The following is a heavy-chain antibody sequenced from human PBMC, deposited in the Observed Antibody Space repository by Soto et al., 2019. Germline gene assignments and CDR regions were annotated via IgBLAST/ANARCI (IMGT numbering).Heavy chain of an antibody. J-gene: IGHJ6*02. CDR1: GYTLTTFF. V-gene: IGHV1-46*01. Sequence: QVQLVQSGAEVKKPGASVKVSCKASGYTLTTFFMHWVRQAPGQGLEWMGVINPDYPAGRSTTYAQKCQGRVTMTTDTATSTVYMERSRLRSVDTAVYYCAREAIVAGSTTGMEVWGQGTTVTVSS. CDR2: INPDYPAGRST. D-gene: IGHD2-15*01. CDR3: AREAIVAGSTTGMEV.